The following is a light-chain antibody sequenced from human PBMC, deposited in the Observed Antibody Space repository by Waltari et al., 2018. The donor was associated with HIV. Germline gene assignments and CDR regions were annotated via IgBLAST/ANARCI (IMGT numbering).Light chain of an antibody. CDR2: DVS. Sequence: QSALTQPRSVSGSPGQSVTISCTGTSSDVGGYNYVSWNQQHPGKAPKLLIYDVSKRPSGVPDRVSGSKSGNTASLTISGLQAEDEADYYCCSYAGSYTFVFGGGTKLTVL. J-gene: IGLJ2*01. CDR3: CSYAGSYTFV. V-gene: IGLV2-11*01. CDR1: SSDVGGYNY.